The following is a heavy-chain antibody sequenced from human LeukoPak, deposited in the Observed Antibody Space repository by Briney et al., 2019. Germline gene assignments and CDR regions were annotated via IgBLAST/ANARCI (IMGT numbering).Heavy chain of an antibody. CDR3: ARGFGELLLDY. Sequence: SETLSLTCTVSGGSMSSYYWSWIRQPPGKGLEWIGYIYYSGSTYYNPSHKSRVTISVDTSKNQFSLKLSSVTAADTAVYYCARGFGELLLDYWGQGTLVTVSS. J-gene: IGHJ4*02. CDR1: GGSMSSYY. V-gene: IGHV4-59*06. CDR2: IYYSGST. D-gene: IGHD3-10*01.